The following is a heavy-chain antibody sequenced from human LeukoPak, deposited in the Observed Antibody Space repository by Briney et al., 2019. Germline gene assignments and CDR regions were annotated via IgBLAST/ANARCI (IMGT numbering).Heavy chain of an antibody. CDR1: GFTFSSYE. D-gene: IGHD6-13*01. V-gene: IGHV3-48*03. CDR2: ISSSGSTI. CDR3: ARPSRPYRSSEYFQH. J-gene: IGHJ1*01. Sequence: PGGSLRLSCAASGFTFSSYEMNWVSQVPGKWLEWISYISSSGSTIYFADSVKGRFTISRDNANNSLYLQMNSLRAEDTAVYYCARPSRPYRSSEYFQHWGQGTLVIVSS.